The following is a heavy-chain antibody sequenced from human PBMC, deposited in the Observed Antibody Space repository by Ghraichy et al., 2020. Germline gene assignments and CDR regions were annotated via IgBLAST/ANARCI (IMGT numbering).Heavy chain of an antibody. CDR1: GGSISSYY. J-gene: IGHJ4*02. CDR3: ARGQAYYDYIWGSYRFVYFDY. V-gene: IGHV4-59*01. CDR2: IYYSGST. D-gene: IGHD3-16*02. Sequence: SETLSLTCTVSGGSISSYYWSWIRQPPGKGLEWIGYIYYSGSTNYNPSLKSRVTISVDTSKNQFSLKLSSVTAADTAVYYCARGQAYYDYIWGSYRFVYFDYWGQGTLVTVSS.